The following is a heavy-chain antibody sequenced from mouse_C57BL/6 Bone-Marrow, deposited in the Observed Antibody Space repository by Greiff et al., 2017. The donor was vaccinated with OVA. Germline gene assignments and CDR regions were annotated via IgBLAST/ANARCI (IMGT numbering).Heavy chain of an antibody. CDR3: AMGSDYVDYDMDY. CDR2: ISSGSSTI. J-gene: IGHJ4*01. Sequence: EVKLVESGGGLVKPGGSLKLSCAASGFTFSDYGMHWVRQAPEKGLEWVAYISSGSSTIYYADTVKGRFTISRDNAKNTLFLQMTSLRSEDTAMYYCAMGSDYVDYDMDYWGQGTTVTVSS. D-gene: IGHD2-13*01. CDR1: GFTFSDYG. V-gene: IGHV5-17*01.